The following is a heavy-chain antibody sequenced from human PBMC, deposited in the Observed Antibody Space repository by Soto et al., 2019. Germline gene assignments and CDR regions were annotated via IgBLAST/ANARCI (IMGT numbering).Heavy chain of an antibody. D-gene: IGHD6-19*01. Sequence: SLRLSCAASGFTFSSYAMSWVRQAPGKGLEWVSAISGSGGSTYYADSVKGRFTISRDNSKNTLYLQMNSLRAEDTAVYYCVKDTMTCIAVVIWPFDYWGQGTLVTVSS. CDR3: VKDTMTCIAVVIWPFDY. V-gene: IGHV3-23*01. J-gene: IGHJ4*01. CDR1: GFTFSSYA. CDR2: ISGSGGST.